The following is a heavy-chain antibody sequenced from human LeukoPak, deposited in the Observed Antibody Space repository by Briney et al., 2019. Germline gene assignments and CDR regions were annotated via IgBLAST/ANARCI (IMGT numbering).Heavy chain of an antibody. J-gene: IGHJ4*02. D-gene: IGHD6-19*01. Sequence: GGSLRLSFAASGFFFNSYGMQGVGQAPAKALGWVAFIRFDGSNQYYADSVKGRFTISRDNSKNTLSLQMNSLRVEDTAVYYCAKDLGSSGWYIDYWGQGTLVTVSS. CDR2: IRFDGSNQ. CDR1: GFFFNSYG. V-gene: IGHV3-30*02. CDR3: AKDLGSSGWYIDY.